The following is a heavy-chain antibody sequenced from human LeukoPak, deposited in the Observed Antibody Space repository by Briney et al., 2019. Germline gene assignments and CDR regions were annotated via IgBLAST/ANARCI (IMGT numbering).Heavy chain of an antibody. CDR3: TTDWEVAATSYYYYMDV. CDR1: GFTFSNAW. J-gene: IGHJ6*03. D-gene: IGHD2-15*01. CDR2: IKSKTDGGTT. Sequence: GGSLRLSCAASGFTFSNAWMSWVRQAPGKGLEWVGRIKSKTDGGTTDYAAPVKGRFTISRDDSKNTLYLQMNSLKTEDTAVYYCTTDWEVAATSYYYYMDVWGKGTTVTVSS. V-gene: IGHV3-15*01.